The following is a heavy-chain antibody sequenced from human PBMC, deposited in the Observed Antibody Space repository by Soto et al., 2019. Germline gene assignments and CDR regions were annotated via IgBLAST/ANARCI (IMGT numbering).Heavy chain of an antibody. J-gene: IGHJ6*02. D-gene: IGHD6-25*01. CDR3: ATALQGGGYAPYGMDV. CDR1: GFTFSSYA. Sequence: GWSLRLSFAASGFTFSSYAMTWVRQATGKGLEWVSTLSGSGGSVYYADSVKGRVTISRDNSKNTLYLQMNSLRAEDTAVYYCATALQGGGYAPYGMDVCAQGTTVPVSS. CDR2: LSGSGGSV. V-gene: IGHV3-23*01.